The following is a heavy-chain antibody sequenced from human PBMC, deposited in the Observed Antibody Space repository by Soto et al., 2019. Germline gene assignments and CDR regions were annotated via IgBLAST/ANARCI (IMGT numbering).Heavy chain of an antibody. CDR3: ARDGYYYDSSGYYYYFDS. D-gene: IGHD3-22*01. V-gene: IGHV1-69*12. CDR1: GGTFSSYA. J-gene: IGHJ4*02. CDR2: IIPIFGTA. Sequence: QVQLVQSGAEVKKPGSSVKVSCKASGGTFSSYAISWVRQAPGQGLEWMGGIIPIFGTANYAQKFQGRVTITADESTSTAYMELSSLRSEDTAVYYCARDGYYYDSSGYYYYFDSWGQGTLVNVS.